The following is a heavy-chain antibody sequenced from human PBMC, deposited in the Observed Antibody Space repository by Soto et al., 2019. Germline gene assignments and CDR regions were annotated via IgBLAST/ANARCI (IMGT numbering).Heavy chain of an antibody. CDR3: AKDIGGGDYGVDAFDI. V-gene: IGHV3-9*01. CDR1: GFTFDDYA. D-gene: IGHD4-17*01. Sequence: SLRLSCAASGFTFDDYAMHWVRQAPGKGLEWVSSISWNSGSIGYADSVKGRFTISRDNAKNSLYLQMNSLRAEDTALYYCAKDIGGGDYGVDAFDIWGQGTMVTVSS. CDR2: ISWNSGSI. J-gene: IGHJ3*02.